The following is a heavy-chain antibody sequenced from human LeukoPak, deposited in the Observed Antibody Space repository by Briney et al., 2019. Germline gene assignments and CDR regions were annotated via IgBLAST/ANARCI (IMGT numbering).Heavy chain of an antibody. D-gene: IGHD5-12*01. CDR2: IYYSGST. J-gene: IGHJ6*02. Sequence: SETLSLTCTVSGGSISSYYWSWIRQPPGKGLEWIGYIYYSGSTNYNPSLKSRVTISVDTSKNQFSLKLSSVTAADTAVYYCARDRNSGYDLYYYYGMDVWGQGTTVNVSS. CDR3: ARDRNSGYDLYYYYGMDV. V-gene: IGHV4-59*01. CDR1: GGSISSYY.